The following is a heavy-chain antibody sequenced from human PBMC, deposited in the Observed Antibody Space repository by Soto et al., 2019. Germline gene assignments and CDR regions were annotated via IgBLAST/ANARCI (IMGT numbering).Heavy chain of an antibody. D-gene: IGHD6-13*01. Sequence: VQLQESGPGLVKPSQTLSLTCTVSGGSIRSGGYFWSWVRQQPGKGLEWIGHIYYRGVTSYNPSLESRVAMSVDTSKNEFTLKVNSVTAADTAIYYCARFAKEENPKLESWYAFDFWGRGTLVTVSS. J-gene: IGHJ4*02. CDR3: ARFAKEENPKLESWYAFDF. V-gene: IGHV4-31*03. CDR1: GGSIRSGGYF. CDR2: IYYRGVT.